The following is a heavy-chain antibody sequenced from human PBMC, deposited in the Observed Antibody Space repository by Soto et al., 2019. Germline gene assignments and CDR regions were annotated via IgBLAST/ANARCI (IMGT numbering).Heavy chain of an antibody. D-gene: IGHD1-26*01. Sequence: PGGSLRLSCAASGFTFSSYWMHWVRQAPGKGLVWVSRINSDGSSTSYADSVKGRFTISRDNAKNTLYLQMNRLRAEDTAVYYCARDPNSGSYSPYYYYGIDVWGQGTTVTVSS. CDR2: INSDGSST. CDR1: GFTFSSYW. CDR3: ARDPNSGSYSPYYYYGIDV. J-gene: IGHJ6*02. V-gene: IGHV3-74*01.